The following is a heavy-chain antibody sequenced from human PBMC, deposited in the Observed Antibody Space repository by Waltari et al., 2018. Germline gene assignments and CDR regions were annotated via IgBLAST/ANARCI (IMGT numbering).Heavy chain of an antibody. CDR1: GYTFTGYY. D-gene: IGHD3-22*01. J-gene: IGHJ4*02. CDR2: INPNSGGT. Sequence: QVQLVQSGAEVKKPGASVKVSCKASGYTFTGYYMHWVRQAPGQGLEWMGRINPNSGGTNYAQKFQGRVTMTRDTSISTAYMELSRLRSDDTAVYYCARGDQSTTFYYDSSGYSYYFDYWGQGTLVTVSS. V-gene: IGHV1-2*06. CDR3: ARGDQSTTFYYDSSGYSYYFDY.